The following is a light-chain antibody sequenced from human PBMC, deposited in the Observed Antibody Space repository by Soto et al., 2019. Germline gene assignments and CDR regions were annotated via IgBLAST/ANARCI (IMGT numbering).Light chain of an antibody. Sequence: IVMTQSPGTLSLSPGERATLSCRASDSVSISYLAWYQQRSRQPPRLLFYGTSTRATGLPGRFSGSGAGTDFPLTISRLEPEDSAVYFCQQWGNSPRVTFGGGTKVEI. CDR1: DSVSISY. CDR2: GTS. J-gene: IGKJ4*01. V-gene: IGKV3-20*01. CDR3: QQWGNSPRVT.